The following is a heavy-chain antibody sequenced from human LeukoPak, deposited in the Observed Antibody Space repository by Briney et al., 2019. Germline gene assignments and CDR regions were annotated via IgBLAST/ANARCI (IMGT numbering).Heavy chain of an antibody. CDR2: INHSGST. CDR1: GGSFSGYY. D-gene: IGHD6-19*01. CDR3: ARGSKQWLVLGGWFDP. J-gene: IGHJ5*02. Sequence: PSETLSLTCAVYGGSFSGYYWSWIRQPPGKGLEWIGEINHSGSTNYNPSLRSRVTISVDTSKNQFSLKLSSVTAAGTAVYYCARGSKQWLVLGGWFDPWGQGTLVTVSS. V-gene: IGHV4-34*01.